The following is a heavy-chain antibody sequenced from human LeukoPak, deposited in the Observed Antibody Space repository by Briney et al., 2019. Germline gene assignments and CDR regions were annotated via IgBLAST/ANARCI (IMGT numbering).Heavy chain of an antibody. V-gene: IGHV1-8*01. CDR2: MNPNSGNT. CDR1: GYTFTSYD. D-gene: IGHD1-7*01. CDR3: ARGSAGTTSYYMDV. Sequence: ASVKVSCKASGYTFTSYDINWVRQATGQGLEWMGWMNPNSGNTGYAQKFQGRVTITRNTSISTAYMELSSLRSEDTAVYYCARGSAGTTSYYMDVWGKGTTVTVSS. J-gene: IGHJ6*03.